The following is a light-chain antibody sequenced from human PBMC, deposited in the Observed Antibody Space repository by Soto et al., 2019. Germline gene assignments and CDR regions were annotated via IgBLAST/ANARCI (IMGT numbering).Light chain of an antibody. Sequence: DIQMTQSPSSLSASGGDRVIITCRASQSISSYLHWYQQKPGKAPKLLIYAASSLQSGVPSRFSGSGSGTDFTLTISSLQPEDFATYYCQRSFSTPLTFGGGTKVEIK. CDR1: QSISSY. J-gene: IGKJ4*01. CDR3: QRSFSTPLT. CDR2: AAS. V-gene: IGKV1-39*01.